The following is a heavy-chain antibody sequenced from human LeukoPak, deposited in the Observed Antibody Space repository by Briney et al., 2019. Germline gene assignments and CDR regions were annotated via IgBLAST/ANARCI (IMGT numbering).Heavy chain of an antibody. V-gene: IGHV3-23*01. Sequence: GGSLRLSCTASGFTFSSSAISWVRQAPGEGLEWVSAISGNGDDTYYADSVKGRFTISRDNSKNTLYLQMNSLRGEDTAVYYCATAVGEGFWGQGTLATVSS. J-gene: IGHJ4*02. CDR1: GFTFSSSA. CDR3: ATAVGEGF. CDR2: ISGNGDDT. D-gene: IGHD4-17*01.